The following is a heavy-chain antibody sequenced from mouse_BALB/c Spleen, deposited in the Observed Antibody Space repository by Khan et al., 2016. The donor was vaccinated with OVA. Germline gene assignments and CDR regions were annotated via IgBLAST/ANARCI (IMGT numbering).Heavy chain of an antibody. V-gene: IGHV1-4*01. Sequence: QVQLQQSGAELARPGASVKMSCTASGYTFTSYTIHWIKLRPGQGLEWIGYINPSNGYTNYNQKFKDKATLTADKSSTTAYMELSSLTSDDSALYTGVRDGACNRNYGWFAYWGQGTLVTVSA. CDR2: INPSNGYT. CDR3: VRDGACNRNYGWFAY. J-gene: IGHJ3*01. CDR1: GYTFTSYT. D-gene: IGHD2-5*01.